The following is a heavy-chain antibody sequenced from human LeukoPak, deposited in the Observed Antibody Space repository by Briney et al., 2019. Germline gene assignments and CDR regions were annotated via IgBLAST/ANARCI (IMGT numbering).Heavy chain of an antibody. CDR1: GGSISSGGYY. J-gene: IGHJ6*02. CDR3: ARGSCSSTSCPSLWDV. Sequence: SETLSLTCTVSGGSISSGGYYWSWIRQHPGKGLEWIGYIYYSGSTYYNPSLKSRVTISVDTSKNQFSLKLSSVTAADTAVYYCARGSCSSTSCPSLWDVWGQGTTVTVSS. D-gene: IGHD2-2*01. V-gene: IGHV4-31*03. CDR2: IYYSGST.